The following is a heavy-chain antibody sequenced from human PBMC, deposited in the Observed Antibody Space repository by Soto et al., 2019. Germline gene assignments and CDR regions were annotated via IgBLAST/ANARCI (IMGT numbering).Heavy chain of an antibody. CDR2: IFHTGTT. CDR3: ERQRGSSYYYASSGYYYDY. J-gene: IGHJ4*02. Sequence: SETLSLTCAVSGDSIIGIYHWAWIRQPPGRSLEWIASIFHTGTTYYTPSLKSRVTISVDTSKNQFSLRLSSVTAADTAVYYCERQRGSSYYYASSGYYYDYCGQATLVTVSS. D-gene: IGHD3-22*01. CDR1: GDSIIGIYH. V-gene: IGHV4-38-2*01.